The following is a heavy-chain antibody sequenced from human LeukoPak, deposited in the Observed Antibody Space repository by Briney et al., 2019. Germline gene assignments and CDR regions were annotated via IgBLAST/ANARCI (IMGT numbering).Heavy chain of an antibody. CDR2: ISGSGGST. J-gene: IGHJ3*02. D-gene: IGHD2-15*01. Sequence: QPGGSLRLSCAASGFTFSSYAMSWVRQAPGKGLEWVSAISGSGGSTYYADSVKGRFTISRDNSKNTLYLQMNSLRAEDTAVYYCAKDRLSIVVVVAAPHDAFDIWGQGTMVTVSS. CDR1: GFTFSSYA. CDR3: AKDRLSIVVVVAAPHDAFDI. V-gene: IGHV3-23*01.